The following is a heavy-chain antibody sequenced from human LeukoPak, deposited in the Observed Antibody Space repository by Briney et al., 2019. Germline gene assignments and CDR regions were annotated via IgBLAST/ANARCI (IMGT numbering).Heavy chain of an antibody. CDR2: IYYSGST. D-gene: IGHD6-19*01. Sequence: SETLSLTCTVSGGSISSGGYYWSWIRQHPGKGLEWIGYIYYSGSTYYNPSLKSRVTISVDMSKNQFSLKLSSVTAADTAVYYCARGRWRGQWLNWFDPWGQGTLVTVSS. CDR3: ARGRWRGQWLNWFDP. CDR1: GGSISSGGYY. J-gene: IGHJ5*02. V-gene: IGHV4-31*03.